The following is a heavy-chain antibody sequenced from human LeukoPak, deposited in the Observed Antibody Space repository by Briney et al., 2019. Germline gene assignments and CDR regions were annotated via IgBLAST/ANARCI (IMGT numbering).Heavy chain of an antibody. V-gene: IGHV1-18*01. J-gene: IGHJ4*02. CDR1: GYTFTSYG. Sequence: GASVKVSCKASGYTFTSYGISRVRQAPGQGLEWMGWISAYNGNTNYAQKLQGRVTMTTDTSTSTAYMELRSLRSDDTAVYYCARDWGYCSSTSCYLVWGQATLVTVSS. CDR3: ARDWGYCSSTSCYLV. CDR2: ISAYNGNT. D-gene: IGHD2-2*01.